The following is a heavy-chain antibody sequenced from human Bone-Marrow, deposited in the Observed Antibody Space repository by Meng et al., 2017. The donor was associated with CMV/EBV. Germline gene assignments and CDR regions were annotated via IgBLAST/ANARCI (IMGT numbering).Heavy chain of an antibody. CDR3: ARAPSYHGMDV. J-gene: IGHJ6*01. V-gene: IGHV4-59*02. CDR1: GASVSSYY. CDR2: IYSSGST. Sequence: SETLSLTCTVSGASVSSYYWSWIRQPPGKGLEWIGNIYSSGSTKYDPSLKSRVTMSIDTSKNQLSLKLGSVTAADTAVYYCARAPSYHGMDVWGQGTTVTGSS.